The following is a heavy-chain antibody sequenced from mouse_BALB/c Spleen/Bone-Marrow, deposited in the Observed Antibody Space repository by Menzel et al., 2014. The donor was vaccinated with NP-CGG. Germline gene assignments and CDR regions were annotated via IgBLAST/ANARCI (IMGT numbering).Heavy chain of an antibody. D-gene: IGHD1-1*01. J-gene: IGHJ4*01. CDR2: INPYDGGT. CDR3: ARWDYYGYAMDN. Sequence: EVKLMESGPELVKPGVSMKISCKASGYSFTGYTMNWVKQSHGKNLEWIGLINPYDGGTSYNQKFKGKATLTVDKSSTTAFMELLSLTSEDSAVYYCARWDYYGYAMDNWGQGTSVTVSS. V-gene: IGHV1S135*01. CDR1: GYSFTGYT.